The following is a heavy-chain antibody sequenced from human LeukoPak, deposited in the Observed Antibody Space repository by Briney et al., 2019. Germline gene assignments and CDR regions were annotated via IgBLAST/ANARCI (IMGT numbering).Heavy chain of an antibody. J-gene: IGHJ4*02. Sequence: SETLSLTCTVSGASISPYYWGWIRQPPGKGLEWIGSIYYSGSTYYNPSLKSRVTISVDTSKNQFSLKLSSVTAADTAVYYCARRGNSFFDYWGQGTLVTVSS. CDR3: ARRGNSFFDY. D-gene: IGHD6-13*01. CDR2: IYYSGST. CDR1: GASISPYY. V-gene: IGHV4-39*01.